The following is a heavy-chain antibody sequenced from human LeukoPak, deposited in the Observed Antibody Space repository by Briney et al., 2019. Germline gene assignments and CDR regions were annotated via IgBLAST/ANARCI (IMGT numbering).Heavy chain of an antibody. CDR3: ARDPPAGHNVYTAMEWTL. J-gene: IGHJ4*02. Sequence: ASVKVSCKASGGTFSSYAISWVRQAPGQGLEWVGGIIPIFGTANYAQKFQGRVTITADESTSTAYMELSSLRSEDTAVYYCARDPPAGHNVYTAMEWTLWGQGTLVTVSS. CDR2: IIPIFGTA. V-gene: IGHV1-69*13. CDR1: GGTFSSYA. D-gene: IGHD5-18*01.